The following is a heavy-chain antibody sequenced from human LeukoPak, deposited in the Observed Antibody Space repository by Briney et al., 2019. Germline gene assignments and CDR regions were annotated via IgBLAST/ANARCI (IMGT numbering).Heavy chain of an antibody. V-gene: IGHV3-30-3*01. D-gene: IGHD3-16*01. CDR1: GFTFSSYA. CDR2: ISYDGSNK. J-gene: IGHJ4*02. Sequence: GGSLRLSCAASGFTFSSYAMHWVRQTPGKGLEWVAVISYDGSNKYYADSVKGRFTISRDNSKNTLYLQMNSLRAEDTAVYYCARVLMRLFGDHWGQGTLVTVSS. CDR3: ARVLMRLFGDH.